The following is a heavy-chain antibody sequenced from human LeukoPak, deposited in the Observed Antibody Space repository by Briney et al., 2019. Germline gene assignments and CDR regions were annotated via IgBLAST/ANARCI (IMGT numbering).Heavy chain of an antibody. Sequence: PGESLRLSCAASGFTFSSYGMSWVRQAPGKGLEWVSAISGSGGSTYYADSVKGRFTISRDNSKNTLYLQMNSLRAEDTAVYYCAKDRRGGGSGWSFSYMDVWGKGTTVTISS. J-gene: IGHJ6*03. CDR1: GFTFSSYG. D-gene: IGHD6-19*01. V-gene: IGHV3-23*01. CDR3: AKDRRGGGSGWSFSYMDV. CDR2: ISGSGGST.